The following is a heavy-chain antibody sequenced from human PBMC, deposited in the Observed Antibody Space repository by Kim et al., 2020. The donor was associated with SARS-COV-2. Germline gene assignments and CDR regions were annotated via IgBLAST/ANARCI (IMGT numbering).Heavy chain of an antibody. V-gene: IGHV1-3*01. D-gene: IGHD6-19*01. J-gene: IGHJ5*02. CDR3: ARGSGGAVAVGWFDP. Sequence: KFQGRVTITRDTSASTAYMELSSLRSEDTAVYYCARGSGGAVAVGWFDPWGQGTLVTVSS.